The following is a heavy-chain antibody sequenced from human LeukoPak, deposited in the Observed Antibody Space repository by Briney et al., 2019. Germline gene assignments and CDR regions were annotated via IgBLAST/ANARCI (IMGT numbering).Heavy chain of an antibody. CDR1: GGSIISSRYY. J-gene: IGHJ4*02. D-gene: IGHD3-22*01. V-gene: IGHV4-39*01. CDR3: ARLLYDSSGYYYFYN. Sequence: SETLALTCTVSGGSIISSRYYWGWIRQSPGKGLEWIGSVYYSGTPYDHPSLKSRVVISVDTSKNQFSLKLSSVTAADTAVYYCARLLYDSSGYYYFYNWGQGTLVTVSS. CDR2: VYYSGTP.